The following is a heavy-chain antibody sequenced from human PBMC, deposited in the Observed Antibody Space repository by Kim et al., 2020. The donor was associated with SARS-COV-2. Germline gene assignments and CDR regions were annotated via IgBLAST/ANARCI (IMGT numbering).Heavy chain of an antibody. CDR2: ISAYNGNT. CDR3: ARELIRVTTPYGMDV. J-gene: IGHJ6*02. Sequence: ASVKVSCKASGHTFTSYGISWVRQAPGQGLEWMGWISAYNGNTNYAQKLQGRVTMTTDTSTSTAYMELRSLRSDDTAVYYCARELIRVTTPYGMDVWGQGTTVTVSS. CDR1: GHTFTSYG. D-gene: IGHD4-17*01. V-gene: IGHV1-18*01.